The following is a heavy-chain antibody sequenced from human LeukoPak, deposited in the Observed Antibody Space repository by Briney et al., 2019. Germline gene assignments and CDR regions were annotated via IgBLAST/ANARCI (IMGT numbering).Heavy chain of an antibody. D-gene: IGHD2-15*01. Sequence: GESLKISCKGSGYSFTTYWIGWVRQMPGKGLEWMGIIYPGDSGTRYSPSFQGQVTISADKSISTAYLQWSSLKASDTAMYYCARHHRLGYCSGGNCYSDFDSWGQGTLVTVSS. CDR2: IYPGDSGT. CDR3: ARHHRLGYCSGGNCYSDFDS. CDR1: GYSFTTYW. V-gene: IGHV5-51*01. J-gene: IGHJ4*02.